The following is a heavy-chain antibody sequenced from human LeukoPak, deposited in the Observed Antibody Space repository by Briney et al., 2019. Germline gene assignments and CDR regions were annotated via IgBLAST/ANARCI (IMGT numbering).Heavy chain of an antibody. CDR1: GGSISTSNYY. CDR3: ARGYRGDFGVVIKFDP. Sequence: SETLSLTCTVSGGSISTSNYYWGWIRQPPGKGLEWIVSIYHSGSTYYNPSLKSRVTISVDTSKNQFSLKLSSVTAADTAVYYCARGYRGDFGVVIKFDPWGQGTLVTVSS. D-gene: IGHD3-3*01. V-gene: IGHV4-39*07. CDR2: IYHSGST. J-gene: IGHJ5*02.